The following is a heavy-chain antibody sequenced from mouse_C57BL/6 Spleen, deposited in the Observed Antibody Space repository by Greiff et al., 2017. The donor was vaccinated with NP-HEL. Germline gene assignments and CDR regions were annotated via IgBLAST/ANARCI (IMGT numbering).Heavy chain of an antibody. CDR2: IWTGGGT. D-gene: IGHD2-2*01. CDR3: ARGSTMVTTGYAMDY. Sequence: VQLVESGPGLVAPSQSLSITCTVSGFSLTSYAISWVRQPPGKGLEWLGVIWTGGGTNYNSALKSRLSISKDNSKSQVFLKMNSLQTDDTARYYCARGSTMVTTGYAMDYWGQGTSVTVSS. V-gene: IGHV2-9-1*01. CDR1: GFSLTSYA. J-gene: IGHJ4*01.